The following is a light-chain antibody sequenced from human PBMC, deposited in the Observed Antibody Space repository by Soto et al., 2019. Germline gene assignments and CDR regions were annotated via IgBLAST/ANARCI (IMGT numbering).Light chain of an antibody. CDR1: ESISSW. V-gene: IGKV1-5*01. J-gene: IGKJ1*01. CDR3: QQYNTYPET. Sequence: DIQMTQSPSTLSASVGDTVTITCRASESISSWLAWYQEKPGKAPNLLIYVASTLHSGVPSRFSGSGSGTEFTLTITSLQPDDFATYYCQQYNTYPETFGQGTKVDIK. CDR2: VAS.